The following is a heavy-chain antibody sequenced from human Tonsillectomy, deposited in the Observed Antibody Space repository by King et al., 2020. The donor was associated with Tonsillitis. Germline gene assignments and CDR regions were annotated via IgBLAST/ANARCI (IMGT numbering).Heavy chain of an antibody. CDR2: IYWNDDK. D-gene: IGHD4-17*01. CDR3: APRLGKGYGDLNFDY. V-gene: IGHV2-5*01. CDR1: GFSLSTSGVG. Sequence: TLKESGPTLVKPTQTLTLTCTFSGFSLSTSGVGVGWIRQPPGKALEWLALIYWNDDKRYSPSLKSRLTITKDTSKKQVVLTMTNMDPVETATYYCAPRLGKGYGDLNFDYWGQGTLVTVSS. J-gene: IGHJ4*02.